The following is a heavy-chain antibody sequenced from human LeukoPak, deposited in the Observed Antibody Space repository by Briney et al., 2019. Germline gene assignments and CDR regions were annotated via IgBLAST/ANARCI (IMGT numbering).Heavy chain of an antibody. D-gene: IGHD6-19*01. Sequence: PGGSLRLSCAASGFTFSSYAMHWVRQAPGKGLEWVANIRPDGSEKYYGDSVKGRFTISRDNAKNSLFLQMNSLRAEDTAVYYCAKAGLGVAVRDYWGQGTLVTVSS. V-gene: IGHV3-7*03. CDR3: AKAGLGVAVRDY. CDR1: GFTFSSYA. CDR2: IRPDGSEK. J-gene: IGHJ4*02.